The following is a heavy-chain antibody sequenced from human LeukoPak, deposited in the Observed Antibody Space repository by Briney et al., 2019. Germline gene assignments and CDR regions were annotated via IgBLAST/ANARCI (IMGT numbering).Heavy chain of an antibody. CDR1: GFTVSSNY. V-gene: IGHV3-11*04. CDR3: AREPISGSYRGGYFQH. D-gene: IGHD1-26*01. Sequence: GGSLRLSCAASGFTVSSNYMSWVRQAPGKGLEWVSYISSSGSTIYYADSVKGRFTISRDNAKNSLYLQMNSLRAEDTAVYYCAREPISGSYRGGYFQHWGQGTLVTVSS. CDR2: ISSSGSTI. J-gene: IGHJ1*01.